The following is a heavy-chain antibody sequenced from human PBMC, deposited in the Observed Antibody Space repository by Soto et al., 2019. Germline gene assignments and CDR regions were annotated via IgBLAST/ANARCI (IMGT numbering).Heavy chain of an antibody. J-gene: IGHJ6*02. CDR1: GFTFSSYE. CDR2: ISSSGSTI. Sequence: LRLSCAASGFTFSSYEMNWVRQAPGKGLEWVSYISSSGSTIYYADSVKGRFTISRDNAKSSLYLQMNSLRAEDTAVYYCAMEYASIYGMDVWGQGTTVTVSS. CDR3: AMEYASIYGMDV. D-gene: IGHD2-8*01. V-gene: IGHV3-48*03.